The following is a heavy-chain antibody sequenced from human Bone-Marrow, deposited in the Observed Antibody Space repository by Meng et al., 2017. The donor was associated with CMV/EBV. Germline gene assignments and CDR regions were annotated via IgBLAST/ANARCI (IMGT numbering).Heavy chain of an antibody. CDR3: ARGQPYYDFWSGYFVSPDY. CDR2: ISRSGSTR. CDR1: GFTFSSYE. J-gene: IGHJ4*02. V-gene: IGHV3-48*03. Sequence: GESLKISCAASGFTFSSYEMNWVRQAPEKGLEWVSYISRSGSTRFYADSVKGRFTISRDNAKNSLYLQMDSLRAEDMAVYYCARGQPYYDFWSGYFVSPDYWGQGTLVTVSS. D-gene: IGHD3-3*01.